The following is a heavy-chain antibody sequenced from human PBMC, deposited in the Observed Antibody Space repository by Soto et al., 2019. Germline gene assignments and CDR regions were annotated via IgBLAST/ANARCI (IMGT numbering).Heavy chain of an antibody. CDR2: ISWNSGSI. CDR3: AKGGQLLTGGGGY. D-gene: IGHD2-2*01. Sequence: EVQLVESGGGLVQPGRSLRLSCAASGFTFDDYAMHWVRQAPGKGLEWVSGISWNSGSIGYADSVKGRFTISRDNAKNSLYLQMNSLRAEDPALYYCAKGGQLLTGGGGYWGQGTLVTVSS. J-gene: IGHJ4*02. CDR1: GFTFDDYA. V-gene: IGHV3-9*01.